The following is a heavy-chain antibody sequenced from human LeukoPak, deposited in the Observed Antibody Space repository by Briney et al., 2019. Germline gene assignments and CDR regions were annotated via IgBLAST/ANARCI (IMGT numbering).Heavy chain of an antibody. V-gene: IGHV1-2*02. Sequence: GASVKVSCKASGYTFAGYFMHWVRQAPGQGLEWMGWINPNRGGTNYAQKFQGRVTMTRDTSISTAYMELSRLRSDDTAVYYCAILTAVPGTSYYGMDVWGQGTRSPSP. D-gene: IGHD6-19*01. CDR3: AILTAVPGTSYYGMDV. J-gene: IGHJ6*02. CDR1: GYTFAGYF. CDR2: INPNRGGT.